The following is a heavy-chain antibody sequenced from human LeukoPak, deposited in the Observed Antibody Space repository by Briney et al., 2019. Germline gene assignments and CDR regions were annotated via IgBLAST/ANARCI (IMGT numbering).Heavy chain of an antibody. J-gene: IGHJ4*02. D-gene: IGHD3-22*01. CDR1: GFTFSDYY. V-gene: IGHV3-11*01. CDR2: ISSSGSNI. CDR3: ASRNYFDGSDEY. Sequence: GGSLRLSCVASGFTFSDYYMSWIRQAPGKGLEWVSYISSSGSNIYYADSVKGRFTISRDNAKNSLYLQLNSLRAEDTAVYYCASRNYFDGSDEYWGQGTLVTVSS.